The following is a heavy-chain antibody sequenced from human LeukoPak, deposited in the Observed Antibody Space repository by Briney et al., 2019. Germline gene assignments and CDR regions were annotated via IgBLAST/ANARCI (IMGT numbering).Heavy chain of an antibody. V-gene: IGHV4-59*01. Sequence: SETLSLTCTVSGGSLSSYYWSWVRQPPGKGLEWIGYIYDSGSTNYNPSPTSRVTISVDTSKNQFSLKLSSVTAADTAVFYCASLTTADAFDIWGQGTMVTVSS. D-gene: IGHD3-22*01. CDR2: IYDSGST. CDR3: ASLTTADAFDI. J-gene: IGHJ3*02. CDR1: GGSLSSYY.